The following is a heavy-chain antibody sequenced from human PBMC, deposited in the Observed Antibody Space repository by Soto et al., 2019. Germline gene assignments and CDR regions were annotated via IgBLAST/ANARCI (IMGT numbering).Heavy chain of an antibody. CDR1: GGSISSYY. Sequence: PSETLSLTCTVSGGSISSYYWSWIRQPPGKGLEWIGYIYYSGSTNYNPSLKSRVTISVDTSKNQFSLKLSSVTAADTAVYYCARAYSSSFEPKVYFGYCGQGTLVTVSS. J-gene: IGHJ4*02. V-gene: IGHV4-59*12. CDR2: IYYSGST. D-gene: IGHD6-13*01. CDR3: ARAYSSSFEPKVYFGY.